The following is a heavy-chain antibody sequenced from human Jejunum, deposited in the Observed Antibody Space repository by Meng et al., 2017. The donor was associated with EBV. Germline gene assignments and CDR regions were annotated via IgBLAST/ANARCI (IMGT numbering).Heavy chain of an antibody. D-gene: IGHD3-16*01. CDR3: TDVGGDMI. J-gene: IGHJ4*02. CDR2: IKRTTDGGTT. V-gene: IGHV3-15*01. Sequence: EVQLVGYGGGLVKPGESLRRSCAASGFTFTNSHMTWVRQAPGKGLEWVGRIKRTTDGGTTDYAAPVKGRFTISRDDSKNTLYLQMNSLKTEDTAVYYCTDVGGDMIWGQGILVTVSS. CDR1: GFTFTNSH.